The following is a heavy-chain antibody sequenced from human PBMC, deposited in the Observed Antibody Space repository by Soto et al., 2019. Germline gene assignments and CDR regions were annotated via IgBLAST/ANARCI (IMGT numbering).Heavy chain of an antibody. CDR3: AQRRRGYSYGYYFDY. J-gene: IGHJ4*02. D-gene: IGHD5-18*01. CDR2: IYWDDAK. CDR1: GFSLSTSGVN. V-gene: IGHV2-5*02. Sequence: QITLKESGPTLVKPTQTLMLTCTFSGFSLSTSGVNVSWIRQPPGKALEWLALIYWDDAKRYSPSLKSRLTITKDTSKNQVVLTMTNMDPVDTATYYCAQRRRGYSYGYYFDYWGQGTLVTVSS.